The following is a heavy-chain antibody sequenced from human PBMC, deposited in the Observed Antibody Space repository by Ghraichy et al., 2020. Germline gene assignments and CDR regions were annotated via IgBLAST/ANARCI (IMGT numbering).Heavy chain of an antibody. J-gene: IGHJ4*02. CDR3: VRVFKDSSGWRHLDY. CDR2: INRDGGNI. D-gene: IGHD6-19*01. V-gene: IGHV3-74*01. CDR1: GFTFSSYW. Sequence: GGSLRLSCAASGFTFSSYWMHWVRQAPGTGLVWVSQINRDGGNITYADSVKGRFTISRDNAKSTLYLQMNSLRAEDTAVYYCVRVFKDSSGWRHLDYWGQGTQVTVSS.